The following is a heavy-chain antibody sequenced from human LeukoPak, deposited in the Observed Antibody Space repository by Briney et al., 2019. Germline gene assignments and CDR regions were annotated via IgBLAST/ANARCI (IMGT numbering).Heavy chain of an antibody. Sequence: GGSLRLSCAASGFTFTTNAMSWVRQAPGKGLEWVSAISGRTGATYYADSEEGRFTISRDNSKSTLYLQMDSLRAEDTAVYYCAKCGNSGCHLIDYWGQGTLVIVSS. CDR3: AKCGNSGCHLIDY. V-gene: IGHV3-23*01. D-gene: IGHD5-12*01. J-gene: IGHJ4*02. CDR1: GFTFTTNA. CDR2: ISGRTGAT.